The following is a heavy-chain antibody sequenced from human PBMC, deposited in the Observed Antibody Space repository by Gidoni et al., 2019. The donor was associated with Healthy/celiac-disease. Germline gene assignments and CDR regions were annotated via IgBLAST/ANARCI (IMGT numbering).Heavy chain of an antibody. CDR1: GYTFTDYY. CDR3: ATDQKDSSIEYYYYYGMDV. Sequence: EVQLVQSGAEVKKPGATVKISCKVSGYTFTDYYMHWVQQAPGKGLEWMGLVDPEDGETIYAEKFQGRVTITADTSTDTAYMELSSLRSEDTAVYYCATDQKDSSIEYYYYYGMDVWGQGTTVTVSS. J-gene: IGHJ6*02. V-gene: IGHV1-69-2*01. D-gene: IGHD6-13*01. CDR2: VDPEDGET.